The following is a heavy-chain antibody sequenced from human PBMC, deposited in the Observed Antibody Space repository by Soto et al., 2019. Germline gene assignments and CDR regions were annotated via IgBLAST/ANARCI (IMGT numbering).Heavy chain of an antibody. J-gene: IGHJ6*02. D-gene: IGHD1-26*01. V-gene: IGHV1-69*01. Sequence: QVQLVQSGAEVKKPGSSVKVSCKASGGTFSSYAISWVRQAPGQGLEWMGGIIPIFGTANYAQKFQGRVTITADESTSTAYMELSSRRSEDTAVYYCARGSNNLVEGYYYYYYGMDVWGQGTTVTVSS. CDR1: GGTFSSYA. CDR3: ARGSNNLVEGYYYYYYGMDV. CDR2: IIPIFGTA.